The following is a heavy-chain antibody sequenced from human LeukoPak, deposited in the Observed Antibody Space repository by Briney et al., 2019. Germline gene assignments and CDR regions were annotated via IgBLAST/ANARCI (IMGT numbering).Heavy chain of an antibody. CDR1: GFTFSSYV. CDR3: ARYYYDNSGYYFSLGY. D-gene: IGHD3-22*01. Sequence: PGGSLRLSCSASGFTFSSYVMFWVRQAPGKGLEYVSAVSSIGGSTYYADSVKGRFTISRDNSKNTLYLQMISLRPEDTAVYYCARYYYDNSGYYFSLGYWGQGTLVTVSS. CDR2: VSSIGGST. J-gene: IGHJ4*02. V-gene: IGHV3-64*04.